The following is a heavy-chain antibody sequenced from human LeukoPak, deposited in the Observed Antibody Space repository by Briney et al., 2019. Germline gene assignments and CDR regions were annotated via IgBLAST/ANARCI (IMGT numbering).Heavy chain of an antibody. D-gene: IGHD3-22*01. Sequence: PSETLSLTCAVYGASFSDHYWIWIRQSPVKGLEWIGEIYHSGSTNYNPSLKSRAIISVDTSKNQFSLKLSSVTAADTAVYYCASPHYYDSSGYYGAFDIWGQGTMVTVSS. V-gene: IGHV4-34*01. CDR2: IYHSGST. CDR1: GASFSDHY. J-gene: IGHJ3*02. CDR3: ASPHYYDSSGYYGAFDI.